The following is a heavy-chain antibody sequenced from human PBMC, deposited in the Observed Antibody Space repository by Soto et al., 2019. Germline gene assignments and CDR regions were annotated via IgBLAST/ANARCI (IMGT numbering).Heavy chain of an antibody. V-gene: IGHV3-7*03. CDR3: ARGDYFDRRFDY. Sequence: GGSLRLSCAASGFAFSDYWMNWVRQAPGQALDWVANIKQDESEKYYVDSVKGRFTVSRDNAKNSLYLQMNSLRVDDTAVYYCARGDYFDRRFDYWGQGALVTVSS. CDR2: IKQDESEK. J-gene: IGHJ4*02. D-gene: IGHD3-22*01. CDR1: GFAFSDYW.